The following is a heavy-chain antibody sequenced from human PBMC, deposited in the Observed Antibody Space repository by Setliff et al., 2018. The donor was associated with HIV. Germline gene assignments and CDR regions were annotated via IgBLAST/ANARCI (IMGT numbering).Heavy chain of an antibody. V-gene: IGHV1-2*02. CDR2: INPNSGDT. CDR3: ARGHSYGDTYSGSYGAFDT. Sequence: GASVKVSCKASGYTFIGHYIHWVRQAPGQGLEWMGWINPNSGDTKYAQKFQDRVSLTRDTSLSTAYMELSSLTSDDTAIYYCARGHSYGDTYSGSYGAFDTWGQGTKVTVSS. J-gene: IGHJ3*02. D-gene: IGHD1-26*01. CDR1: GYTFIGHY.